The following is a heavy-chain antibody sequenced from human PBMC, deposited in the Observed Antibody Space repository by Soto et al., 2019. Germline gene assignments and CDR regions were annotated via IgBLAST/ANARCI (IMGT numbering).Heavy chain of an antibody. CDR3: ARGRDAFGFDP. J-gene: IGHJ5*02. CDR2: VHYRGQT. D-gene: IGHD2-2*01. V-gene: IGHV4-31*03. CDR1: GGSINSGGYY. Sequence: QVQLQESGPGLVKPSETLSLTCNVSGGSINSGGYYWGWIRQHPGKGLEWIGYVHYRGQTWYNPSLKVRGFISLATSGHHFSLKLTSVTVADTAVYYCARGRDAFGFDPWGQGILVTVSS.